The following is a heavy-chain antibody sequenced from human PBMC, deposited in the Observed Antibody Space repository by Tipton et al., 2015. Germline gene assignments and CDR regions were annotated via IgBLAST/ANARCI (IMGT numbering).Heavy chain of an antibody. CDR3: ARDGKQREYSGFDLGMDV. D-gene: IGHD5-12*01. J-gene: IGHJ6*02. V-gene: IGHV1-18*01. CDR1: GYTFINYG. CDR2: ISAYNGKT. Sequence: QLVQSGAEVKKPGASVKVSCKASGYTFINYGISWVRQAPVQGLEWMGWISAYNGKTSYAQKIQGRVTMTIDTSTTTAYMELRSLRFEDTAVYYCARDGKQREYSGFDLGMDVWGQGTTVIVSS.